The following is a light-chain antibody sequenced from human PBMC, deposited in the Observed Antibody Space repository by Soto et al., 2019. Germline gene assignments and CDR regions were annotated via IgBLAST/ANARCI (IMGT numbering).Light chain of an antibody. V-gene: IGKV3D-20*02. CDR1: QSVSSSY. J-gene: IGKJ1*01. CDR2: GAS. CDR3: QQRSNWPWT. Sequence: EIVLTQSPGTLSLSPGERATLSCRASQSVSSSYLAWYQQTPGQAPSLLIYGASSRATGIPDRFSGSGSGTDFTLTISSLEPEDFAVYYCQQRSNWPWTVGQGTKVDIK.